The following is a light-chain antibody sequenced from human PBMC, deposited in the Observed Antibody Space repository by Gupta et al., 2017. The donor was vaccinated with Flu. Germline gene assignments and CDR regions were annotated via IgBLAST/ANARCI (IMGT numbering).Light chain of an antibody. Sequence: GTLYLSAGEGAALSCRASQSIGNRYLAWYQQRPGQAPRLLIYDVSTRATGIPARFSGSGSGTEFTLTISSLEPEDSAVYYCQQRDNWPITFGHGTIVEIK. CDR3: QQRDNWPIT. J-gene: IGKJ3*01. CDR2: DVS. V-gene: IGKV3-11*01. CDR1: QSIGNRY.